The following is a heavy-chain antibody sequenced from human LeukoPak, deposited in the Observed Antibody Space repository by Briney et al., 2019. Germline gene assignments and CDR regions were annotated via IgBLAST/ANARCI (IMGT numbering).Heavy chain of an antibody. J-gene: IGHJ4*02. CDR1: GGSISSHY. Sequence: ETLSLTCTVSGGSISSHYWSWIRQPPGKGLEWVANIKQDGSEKYYVDSVKGRFTISRDNAKNSLYLQMNSLRAEDTAVYYCARDPIPPGAEYYFDYWGQGTLVTVSS. CDR3: ARDPIPPGAEYYFDY. CDR2: IKQDGSEK. V-gene: IGHV3-7*01. D-gene: IGHD3-10*01.